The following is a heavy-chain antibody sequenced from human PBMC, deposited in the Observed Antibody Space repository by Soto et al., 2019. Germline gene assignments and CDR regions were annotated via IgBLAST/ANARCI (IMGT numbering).Heavy chain of an antibody. CDR3: ARLPMTTLGYYYGMDV. V-gene: IGHV2-70*01. D-gene: IGHD4-17*01. CDR2: IDWDDDK. Sequence: SGPTLVNPTQTLTLTCTFSGFSLRTSGMCVSWIRQPPGKALEWLALIDWDDDKYYSTSLKTRLTISKDTSKNQVVLTMTNMDPVDTATYYCARLPMTTLGYYYGMDVWGQGTTVTV. J-gene: IGHJ6*02. CDR1: GFSLRTSGMC.